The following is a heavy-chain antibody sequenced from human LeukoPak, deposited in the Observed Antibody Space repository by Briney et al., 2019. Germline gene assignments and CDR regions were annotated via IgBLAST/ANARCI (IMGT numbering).Heavy chain of an antibody. D-gene: IGHD6-19*01. CDR3: ARSEGYSSGWYGGYWYFDL. V-gene: IGHV4-4*07. CDR2: IYTSGST. Sequence: SETLSLTCTVSGGSISSYYWSWIRQPAGKGLEWIGRIYTSGSTNYNPSLKSRVTISVDTSKNQFSLKLSSVTAADTAVYYCARSEGYSSGWYGGYWYFDLWGRGTLVTVSS. J-gene: IGHJ2*01. CDR1: GGSISSYY.